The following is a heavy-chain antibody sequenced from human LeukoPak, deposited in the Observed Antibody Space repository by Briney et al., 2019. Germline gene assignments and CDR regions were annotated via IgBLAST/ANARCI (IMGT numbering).Heavy chain of an antibody. Sequence: GGSLRLSCEASGFTFSIYWMSWVRQAPGKGLEWVANIKEDGSEKDYVDSVKGRFIISRDNVKNSLYLQMNSLRPEDTAMYYCARDRAVAGLFDPWGQGTLVTVSS. J-gene: IGHJ5*02. V-gene: IGHV3-7*01. CDR3: ARDRAVAGLFDP. CDR1: GFTFSIYW. CDR2: IKEDGSEK. D-gene: IGHD6-19*01.